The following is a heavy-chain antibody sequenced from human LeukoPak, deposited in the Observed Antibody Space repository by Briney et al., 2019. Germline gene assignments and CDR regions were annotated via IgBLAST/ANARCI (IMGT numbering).Heavy chain of an antibody. CDR1: GFTFSSYW. Sequence: GSLRLSCAASGFTFSSYWIHWVRQAPGKGLAWVSRIDNDGSDTIFADSVKGRFTLSRDNAKNTVYLQMNSLRAEDTAVYYCARGGFHHGFDIWGQGTMVTVSS. V-gene: IGHV3-74*01. D-gene: IGHD1-14*01. J-gene: IGHJ3*02. CDR2: IDNDGSDT. CDR3: ARGGFHHGFDI.